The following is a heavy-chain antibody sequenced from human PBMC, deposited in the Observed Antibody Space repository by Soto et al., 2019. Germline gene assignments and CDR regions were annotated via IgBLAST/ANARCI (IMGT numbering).Heavy chain of an antibody. CDR3: ARGVGLSNAFDI. J-gene: IGHJ3*02. Sequence: VKVSWKGSGGSFSSDTVSCVRKNPGQGLEWMGRIIPILGKANYAQKFQGRVTITADKSTSTAYMELSSLRSEVTAVYYCARGVGLSNAFDIWGQGTIVTVS. V-gene: IGHV1-69*08. CDR1: GGSFSSDT. D-gene: IGHD4-4*01. CDR2: IIPILGKA.